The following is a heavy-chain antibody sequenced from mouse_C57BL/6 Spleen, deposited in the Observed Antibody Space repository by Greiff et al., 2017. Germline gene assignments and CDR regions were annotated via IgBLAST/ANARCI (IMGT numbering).Heavy chain of an antibody. V-gene: IGHV1-69*01. D-gene: IGHD2-3*01. J-gene: IGHJ2*01. CDR3: ARSRDGYHFDY. CDR2: IDPSDSYT. Sequence: QVQLQQPGAELVMPGASVKLSCKASGYTFTSYWMHWVKQRPGQGLEWIGEIDPSDSYTNYNQKFKGKSTLTVDKSSSTAYMQLSSLTSEDSAVYYCARSRDGYHFDYWGQGTTLTVSS. CDR1: GYTFTSYW.